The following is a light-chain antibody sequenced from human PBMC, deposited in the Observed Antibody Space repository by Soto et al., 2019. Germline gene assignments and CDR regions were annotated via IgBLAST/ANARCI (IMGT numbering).Light chain of an antibody. V-gene: IGKV3-20*01. CDR2: GAS. CDR1: HTVRTNY. CDR3: QQYSDSPLT. Sequence: EMVLTQSPGTLSLSPGERATRSCRASHTVRTNYLAWFQHKPGQAPRLLIYGASSRATGIPDRFSGSGSGTDFTLTINRLEPEDFAVYFCQQYSDSPLTFGGGTKVEIK. J-gene: IGKJ4*01.